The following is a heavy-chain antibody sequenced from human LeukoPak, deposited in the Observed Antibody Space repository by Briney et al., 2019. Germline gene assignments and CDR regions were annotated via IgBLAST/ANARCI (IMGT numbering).Heavy chain of an antibody. Sequence: PGGSLRLSCAASGFTFSSYTMNWVRQAPGKGLEWVSAISGSGGSTYYADSVKGRFTISRDNSKNTLYLQMNSLRAEDTAVYYCARDVGIGSGLEEIDYWGQGTLVTVSS. CDR1: GFTFSSYT. CDR2: ISGSGGST. V-gene: IGHV3-23*01. CDR3: ARDVGIGSGLEEIDY. J-gene: IGHJ4*02. D-gene: IGHD6-19*01.